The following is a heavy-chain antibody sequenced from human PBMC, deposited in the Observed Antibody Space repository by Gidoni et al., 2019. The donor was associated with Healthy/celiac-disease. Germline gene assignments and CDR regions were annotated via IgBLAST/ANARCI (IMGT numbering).Heavy chain of an antibody. D-gene: IGHD6-19*01. J-gene: IGHJ5*02. CDR3: ARHWAGTSGKGRFDP. V-gene: IGHV4-39*01. CDR2: IYYSGST. Sequence: QLQLQESGPGLVKPSETLSLTCTVSGGSISSSSYYWGWIRQPPGKGLEWIGSIYYSGSTYYNPSLKSRVTISVDTSKNQFSLKLSSVTAADTAVYYCARHWAGTSGKGRFDPWGQGTLVTVSS. CDR1: GGSISSSSYY.